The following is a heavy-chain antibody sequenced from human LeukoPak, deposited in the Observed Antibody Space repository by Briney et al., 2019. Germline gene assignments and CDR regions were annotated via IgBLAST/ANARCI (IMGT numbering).Heavy chain of an antibody. CDR1: GGSISSGGYY. CDR2: IYYSGST. J-gene: IGHJ4*02. V-gene: IGHV4-31*03. D-gene: IGHD6-19*01. Sequence: MPSETLSLTCTVSGGSISSGGYYWSWIRQHPGKGLEWIGYIYYSGSTYYNPSLKSRVTISVDTSKNQFSLKLSSVTAADTAVYYCARARMRYSSGWYGLDYWGQGTLVTVSS. CDR3: ARARMRYSSGWYGLDY.